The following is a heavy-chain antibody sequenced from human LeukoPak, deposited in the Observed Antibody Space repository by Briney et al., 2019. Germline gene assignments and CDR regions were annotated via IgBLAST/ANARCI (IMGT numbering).Heavy chain of an antibody. V-gene: IGHV1-18*01. D-gene: IGHD3-10*01. CDR3: ARGRGYGFDGSGSYRNLFEP. CDR2: ISAYNGNT. J-gene: IGHJ5*02. Sequence: ASVKVSCKASGYTFTSYGISWVRQAPGQGLEWMGWISAYNGNTNYAQKLQGRVTMTTDTSTSTAYMELKSLRSDDTAVYYCARGRGYGFDGSGSYRNLFEPWGQGTLVTVSS. CDR1: GYTFTSYG.